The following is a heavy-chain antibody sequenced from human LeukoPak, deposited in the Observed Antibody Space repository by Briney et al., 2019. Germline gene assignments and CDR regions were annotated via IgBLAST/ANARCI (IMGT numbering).Heavy chain of an antibody. CDR2: IYYSGST. J-gene: IGHJ4*02. CDR1: GGSISGSSYY. D-gene: IGHD6-13*01. Sequence: SSETLSLTCTVSGGSISGSSYYWGWIRQPPGKGLEWIGSIYYSGSTYYNPSLKSRVTISVDTSKNQFSLKLSSVTAADTAVYYCARLGVSSSWYSDYWGQGTLVTVSS. V-gene: IGHV4-39*01. CDR3: ARLGVSSSWYSDY.